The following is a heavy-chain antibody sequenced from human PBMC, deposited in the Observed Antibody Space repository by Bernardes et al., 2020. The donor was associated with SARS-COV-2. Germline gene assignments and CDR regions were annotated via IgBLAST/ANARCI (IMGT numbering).Heavy chain of an antibody. CDR1: GFSFEDSG. V-gene: IGHV3-49*03. Sequence: GGSLRLSCSTSGFSFEDSGLVWFRQAPGTGLKWVGLIRSKAEGGTTDYAASVTGRFTISRDDSKSGAYLQMDSLKTDDTAVYYWSTVGAGPDAGFEFWGQGTLVTVSS. CDR2: IRSKAEGGTT. CDR3: STVGAGPDAGFEF. D-gene: IGHD3-16*01. J-gene: IGHJ4*02.